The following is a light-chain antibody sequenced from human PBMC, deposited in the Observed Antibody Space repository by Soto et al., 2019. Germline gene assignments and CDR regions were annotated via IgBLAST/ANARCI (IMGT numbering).Light chain of an antibody. J-gene: IGLJ2*01. CDR3: SSFAGNNHVV. CDR2: EVS. Sequence: QSALTQPPSASGSPGQSVTISCTGTSSDVGGYDYVSWYQQHPDKSPKLLIYEVSKRPSGVPHRFSGSKSGNTASLTVSGLQDEDEADYYCSSFAGNNHVVFGGGTKLTVL. CDR1: SSDVGGYDY. V-gene: IGLV2-8*01.